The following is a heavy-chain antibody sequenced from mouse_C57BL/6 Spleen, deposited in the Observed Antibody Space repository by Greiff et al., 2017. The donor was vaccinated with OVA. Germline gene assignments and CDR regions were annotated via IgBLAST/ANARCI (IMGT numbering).Heavy chain of an antibody. Sequence: EVNVVESGGGLVKPGGSLKLSCAASGFTFSSYAMSWVRQTPEKRLEWVATISDGGSYTYYPDNVKGRFTISRDNAKNNLYLQMSHLKSEDTAMYYCARDRSTMVTYFDYWGQGTTLTVSS. V-gene: IGHV5-4*01. J-gene: IGHJ2*01. D-gene: IGHD2-2*01. CDR2: ISDGGSYT. CDR3: ARDRSTMVTYFDY. CDR1: GFTFSSYA.